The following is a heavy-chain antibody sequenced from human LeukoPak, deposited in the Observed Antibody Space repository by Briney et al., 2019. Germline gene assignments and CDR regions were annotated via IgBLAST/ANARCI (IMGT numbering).Heavy chain of an antibody. CDR2: ISSSGTAV. CDR3: ATEKHYSADY. J-gene: IGHJ4*02. D-gene: IGHD3-10*01. Sequence: GGSLRLSCAASGFTFSDYYMSWIRQAPGKGLEWISYISSSGTAVFYADSVKGRFTISRDNAKNSLYLQMNSLRAEDTAMYYCATEKHYSADYWGQGTLVTVSS. V-gene: IGHV3-11*01. CDR1: GFTFSDYY.